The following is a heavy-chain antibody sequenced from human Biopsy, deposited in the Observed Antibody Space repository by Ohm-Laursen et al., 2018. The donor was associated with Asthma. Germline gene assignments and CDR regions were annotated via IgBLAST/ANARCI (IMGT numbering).Heavy chain of an antibody. V-gene: IGHV3-23*01. J-gene: IGHJ6*02. CDR1: AFPFSSYA. Sequence: SLRLSCAASAFPFSSYAMNWVRQAPGKGLEWVSSISGNGDNTHYSDSVQGRFIISRDNSKNTLYLQMNSLRVEDTAIYFCAKDKVGAATSYQYGMDVWGQGTTVTVSS. CDR2: ISGNGDNT. CDR3: AKDKVGAATSYQYGMDV. D-gene: IGHD1-26*01.